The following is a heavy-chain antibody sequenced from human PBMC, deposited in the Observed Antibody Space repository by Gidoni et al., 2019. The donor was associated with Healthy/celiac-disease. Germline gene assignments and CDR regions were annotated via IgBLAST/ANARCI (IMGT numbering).Heavy chain of an antibody. V-gene: IGHV3-48*02. J-gene: IGHJ4*02. CDR1: GFTFSSSS. CDR2: ISSSSSTI. D-gene: IGHD3-22*01. Sequence: EVQLVESGGGLVQPGGSLRLSCAASGFTFSSSSMNWVRQAPGKGLEWVSYISSSSSTIYYADSVKGRFTISRDNAKNSLYLQMNSLRDEDTAVYYCARGAHSSGRGGSAYFDYWGQGTLVTVSS. CDR3: ARGAHSSGRGGSAYFDY.